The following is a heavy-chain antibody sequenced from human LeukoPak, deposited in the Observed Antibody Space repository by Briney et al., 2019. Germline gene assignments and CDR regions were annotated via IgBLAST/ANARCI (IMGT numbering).Heavy chain of an antibody. CDR3: ARGGGLQWRGGFRRRYSYYYMDV. Sequence: SETLSLTCDVYGGSLSGYYWIWIRQSPGTGLEWIGEINDSGSTNYNPSLKSRVTISLDTSKSQLSLKVTSVTAADTAVYFCARGGGLQWRGGFRRRYSYYYMDVWGKGTTVTVSS. CDR1: GGSLSGYY. D-gene: IGHD6-19*01. V-gene: IGHV4-34*01. J-gene: IGHJ6*03. CDR2: INDSGST.